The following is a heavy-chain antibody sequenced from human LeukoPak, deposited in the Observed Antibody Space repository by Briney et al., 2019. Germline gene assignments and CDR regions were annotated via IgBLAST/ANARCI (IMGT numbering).Heavy chain of an antibody. CDR2: INHSGST. CDR3: ARGPGITMVRGVIISFKSFDY. CDR1: GGSFSGYY. V-gene: IGHV4-34*01. Sequence: PSETLSLTCAVYGGSFSGYYWSWIRQPPGKGLEWIGEINHSGSTNYNPSLKSRVTISVDTSKDQFSLKLSSVTAAYTAVYYCARGPGITMVRGVIISFKSFDYWGQGTLVTVSS. J-gene: IGHJ4*02. D-gene: IGHD3-10*01.